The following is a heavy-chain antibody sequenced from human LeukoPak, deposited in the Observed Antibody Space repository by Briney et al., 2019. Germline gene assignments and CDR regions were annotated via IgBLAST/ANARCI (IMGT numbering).Heavy chain of an antibody. D-gene: IGHD6-19*01. J-gene: IGHJ4*02. CDR3: ASGWYDGAYDY. CDR2: IKSDGTYR. CDR1: GFTFSSHW. Sequence: GGSLRLSCAASGFTFSSHWMHWVRQAPGKGLVCVARIKSDGTYRDYGDSVRGRFTISRDNAKDTLYLQMNSLRAEDTAVYYCASGWYDGAYDYWGQGTLVTVSS. V-gene: IGHV3-74*01.